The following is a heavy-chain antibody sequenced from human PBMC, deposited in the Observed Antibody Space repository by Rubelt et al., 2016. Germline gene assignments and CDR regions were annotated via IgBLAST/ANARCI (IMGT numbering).Heavy chain of an antibody. D-gene: IGHD3-22*01. CDR1: GFSLSTSGMC. J-gene: IGHJ6*02. Sequence: QVTLRESGPALVKPTQTLTLTCTFSGFSLSTSGMCVSWIRQPPGKALEWLARIDWDDDKYYSTSLKTRLTISKDTSKNQVVLTMTNIGPVDTATYYCARILLPDYYDGSGGMDVWGQGTTVTVSS. V-gene: IGHV2-70*15. CDR2: IDWDDDK. CDR3: ARILLPDYYDGSGGMDV.